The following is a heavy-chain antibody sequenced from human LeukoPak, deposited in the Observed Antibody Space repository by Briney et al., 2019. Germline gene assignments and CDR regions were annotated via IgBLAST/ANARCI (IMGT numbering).Heavy chain of an antibody. Sequence: PGGSLRLSCAASGFTFSSYAMSWVRRAPGAGLEWVSRISDSGSRTYYPDSAKGRFTISRDNSKNMLYLEMNSLRVEDTAVYYCAKARAVGFFRDIDYWGQGTLVTVSS. J-gene: IGHJ4*02. D-gene: IGHD5-24*01. CDR2: ISDSGSRT. CDR1: GFTFSSYA. CDR3: AKARAVGFFRDIDY. V-gene: IGHV3-23*01.